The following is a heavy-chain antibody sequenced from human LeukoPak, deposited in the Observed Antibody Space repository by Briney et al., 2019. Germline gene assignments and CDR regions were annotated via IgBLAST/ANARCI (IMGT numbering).Heavy chain of an antibody. V-gene: IGHV1-46*01. CDR1: GYTFTSYY. D-gene: IGHD3-22*01. CDR3: ARGGPYYDSSRANDLNY. Sequence: GASVKVSCKASGYTFTSYYMHWVRQAPGQGLEWMGIINPSGGSTSYAQKFQGWVTMTRDTSISTAYMEMSRLTSDDTAVFYCARGGPYYDSSRANDLNYWGQGTLVTVSS. J-gene: IGHJ4*02. CDR2: INPSGGST.